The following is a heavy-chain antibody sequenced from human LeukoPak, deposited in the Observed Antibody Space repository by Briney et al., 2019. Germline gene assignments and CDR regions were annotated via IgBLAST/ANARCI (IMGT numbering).Heavy chain of an antibody. CDR2: IWYDGSNK. J-gene: IGHJ4*02. Sequence: GRSLRLSCAASGFTFSSYGMHWVRQAPGKGLEWVAVIWYDGSNKYYADSVKGRFTIPRDNSKNTLYLQMNSLRAEDTAVYYCARGGGVRGVNYFDYWGQGTLVTVSS. D-gene: IGHD3-10*02. CDR1: GFTFSSYG. CDR3: ARGGGVRGVNYFDY. V-gene: IGHV3-33*01.